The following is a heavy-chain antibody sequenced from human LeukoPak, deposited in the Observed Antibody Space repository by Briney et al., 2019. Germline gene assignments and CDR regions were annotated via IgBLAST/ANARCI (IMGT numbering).Heavy chain of an antibody. CDR3: ARAGGTGPGNRHFQH. CDR1: GYTFTSYD. Sequence: GASLKVSCKASGYTFTSYDINWVRQATGQGLEWMGWMNPNSGNTGYSQKFQGRVTMTRNTSITTAYMGLSSLRSEDTAVYYCARAGGTGPGNRHFQHWGQGTLVTVSS. CDR2: MNPNSGNT. D-gene: IGHD2-8*02. V-gene: IGHV1-8*01. J-gene: IGHJ1*01.